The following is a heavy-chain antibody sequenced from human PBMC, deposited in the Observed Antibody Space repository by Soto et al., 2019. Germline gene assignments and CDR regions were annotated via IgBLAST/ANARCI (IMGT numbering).Heavy chain of an antibody. Sequence: GESLKISCKGSGYSFTSYWISWVRQMPGKGLEWMGRIDPSDSYTNYSPSFQGHVTISADKSISTAYLQWSSLKASDTAMYYCARLTMTTVTTTDYYYYGMDVWGQGTTVALSS. D-gene: IGHD4-17*01. CDR1: GYSFTSYW. CDR2: IDPSDSYT. J-gene: IGHJ6*02. V-gene: IGHV5-10-1*01. CDR3: ARLTMTTVTTTDYYYYGMDV.